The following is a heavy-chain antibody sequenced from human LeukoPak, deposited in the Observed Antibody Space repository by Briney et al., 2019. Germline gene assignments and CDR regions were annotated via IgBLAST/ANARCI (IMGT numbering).Heavy chain of an antibody. V-gene: IGHV3-7*01. J-gene: IGHJ3*02. CDR2: IKQDGSEK. CDR3: ARGELPWGDAFDI. CDR1: GFTFSNYW. Sequence: GGSLRLSCAASGFTFSNYWMSWVRQAPGKGLEWVANIKQDGSEKYYVDSVKGRFTISRDNAKNSLYLQMNSLRAEDTAVYYCARGELPWGDAFDIWGQGTMVTVSS. D-gene: IGHD1-26*01.